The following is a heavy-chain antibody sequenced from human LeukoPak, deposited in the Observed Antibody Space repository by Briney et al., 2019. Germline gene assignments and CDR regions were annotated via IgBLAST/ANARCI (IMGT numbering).Heavy chain of an antibody. CDR3: ARDKTTVTTFLNYYMDV. CDR1: GGSISSYY. D-gene: IGHD4-17*01. V-gene: IGHV4-59*01. Sequence: NPSEALSLTCTVSGGSISSYYWSWIRQPPGKGLEWIGYIFYTGSTNSSPSLKSRVTISVDTSENQFSLRLNSVTAADTAVYYCARDKTTVTTFLNYYMDVWGKGTTVTVSS. CDR2: IFYTGST. J-gene: IGHJ6*03.